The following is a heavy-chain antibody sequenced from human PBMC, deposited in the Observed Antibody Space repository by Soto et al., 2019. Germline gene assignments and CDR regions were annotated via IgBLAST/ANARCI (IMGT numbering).Heavy chain of an antibody. J-gene: IGHJ4*02. CDR3: ARVGYSGYAWDY. V-gene: IGHV3-7*05. Sequence: GESLKISCAASGFTFSNYWMTWVRQAPGKGLEWVANIKQHGSEKYYLDSVKGRFTISRDNAKNSLFLQMNSLRAEDTAVYYCARVGYSGYAWDYWGQGTLVTVSS. CDR2: IKQHGSEK. D-gene: IGHD5-12*01. CDR1: GFTFSNYW.